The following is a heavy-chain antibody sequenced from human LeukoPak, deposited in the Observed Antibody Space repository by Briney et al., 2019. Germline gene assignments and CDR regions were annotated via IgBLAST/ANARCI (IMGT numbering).Heavy chain of an antibody. CDR3: ARALLPTTYHYGLDV. Sequence: SETLSLTCTLSGRSITSGAYYWSWIPQHPAKGLQSIWHVYYSGRTHYNPSPKSPAFTSVDASKNQFSLKLSSVTAADTAVYYCARALLPTTYHYGLDVWGQGTTVTVSS. CDR1: GRSITSGAYY. V-gene: IGHV4-31*01. D-gene: IGHD2-15*01. CDR2: VYYSGRT. J-gene: IGHJ6*02.